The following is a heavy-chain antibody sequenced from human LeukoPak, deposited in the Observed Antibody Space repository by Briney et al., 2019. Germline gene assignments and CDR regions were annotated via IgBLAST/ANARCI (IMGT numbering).Heavy chain of an antibody. Sequence: PGGSLRLSCAASGFTVSGNYMSWVRQAPGKGPEWVSVIYTSGNTYYAHSVKGRFTISRDTSKNTLSLQMNGLRAEDTAVYYCAIRAVAGSYDYWGQGTLVTVSS. CDR1: GFTVSGNY. J-gene: IGHJ4*02. CDR3: AIRAVAGSYDY. CDR2: IYTSGNT. D-gene: IGHD6-19*01. V-gene: IGHV3-66*01.